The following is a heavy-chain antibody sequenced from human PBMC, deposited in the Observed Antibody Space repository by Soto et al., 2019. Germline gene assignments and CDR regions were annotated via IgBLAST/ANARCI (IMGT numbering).Heavy chain of an antibody. CDR2: IYYSGST. J-gene: IGHJ4*02. Sequence: SETLSLTCTVSGGSISSYYWSWIRQPPGKGLEWIGYIYYSGSTNYNPSLKSRVTISVDTSKNQFSLKLSSVTAADTAVYYCAREGSSWYIDYWGQGTLVTVSS. CDR3: AREGSSWYIDY. CDR1: GGSISSYY. D-gene: IGHD6-13*01. V-gene: IGHV4-59*01.